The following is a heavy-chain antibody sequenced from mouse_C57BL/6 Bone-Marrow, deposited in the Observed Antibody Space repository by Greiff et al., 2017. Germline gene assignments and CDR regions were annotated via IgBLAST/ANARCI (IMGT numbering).Heavy chain of an antibody. D-gene: IGHD2-2*01. Sequence: VMLVESEGGLVQPGSSMKLSCTASGFTFSDYYMAWVRQVPEKGLEWVANINYDGSSTYYLDSLKSRFIISRDNAKNILYLQMSSLKSEDTATYYCAREGDYYGYDGAWFAYWGQGTLVTVSA. CDR2: INYDGSST. CDR3: AREGDYYGYDGAWFAY. J-gene: IGHJ3*01. V-gene: IGHV5-16*01. CDR1: GFTFSDYY.